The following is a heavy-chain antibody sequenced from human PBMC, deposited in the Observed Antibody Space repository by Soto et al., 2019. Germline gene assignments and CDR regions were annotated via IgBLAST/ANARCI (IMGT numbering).Heavy chain of an antibody. D-gene: IGHD5-12*01. J-gene: IGHJ4*02. CDR3: ARHRYSGYDFDF. V-gene: IGHV4-34*01. CDR2: ISHWGST. Sequence: QEQLQQWGAGLSKPSETLSLTCAVFGESFSGYYWSWIRQPPGKGLEWIGEISHWGSTNYNPSLKSRVTISVDTSERHFFLRLSSVTAADTAVYYCARHRYSGYDFDFWGQGTLVTVSS. CDR1: GESFSGYY.